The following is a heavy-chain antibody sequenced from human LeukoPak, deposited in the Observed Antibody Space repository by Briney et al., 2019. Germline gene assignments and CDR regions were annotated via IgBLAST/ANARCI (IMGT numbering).Heavy chain of an antibody. CDR3: AHRRITYYDILTGYYGAVEEYYFDY. D-gene: IGHD3-9*01. CDR2: IYWNDDK. CDR1: GFSLSTSGVG. Sequence: SGPTLVKPTQTLTLTCTFSGFSLSTSGVGVGWIRQPPGKALEWLALIYWNDDKRYSPSLKSRLTITKDTSKNQVVLTMTNMDPVDTATYYCAHRRITYYDILTGYYGAVEEYYFDYWGQGTLVTVSS. V-gene: IGHV2-5*01. J-gene: IGHJ4*02.